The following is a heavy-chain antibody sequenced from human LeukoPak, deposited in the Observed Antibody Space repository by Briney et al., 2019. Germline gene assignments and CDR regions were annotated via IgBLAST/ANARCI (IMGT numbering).Heavy chain of an antibody. CDR3: ARDEDIVVVVGLLDV. CDR2: IWYDGSNK. CDR1: GFTFSSYA. Sequence: GRSLRLSCAASGFTFSSYAMHWVRQAPGKGLEWVAVIWYDGSNKYYADSVKGRFTISRDNSKNTLYLQMNSLRAEDTAAYYRARDEDIVVVVGLLDVWGQGTTVTVSS. J-gene: IGHJ6*02. D-gene: IGHD2-15*01. V-gene: IGHV3-33*08.